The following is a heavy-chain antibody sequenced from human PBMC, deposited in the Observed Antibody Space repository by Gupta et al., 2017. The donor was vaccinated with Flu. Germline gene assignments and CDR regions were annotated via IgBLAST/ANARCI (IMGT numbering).Heavy chain of an antibody. D-gene: IGHD3-3*01. V-gene: IGHV3-23*01. CDR1: GFTFSSYA. CDR3: AKGGFKFTIVGVGTVTRAFDI. Sequence: EVQLLESGGGLVQPGGSLRLSCAASGFTFSSYAMSWVRQAPGKGLEWVSAISGSGGSKYYADSVKGRFTIARDNSKNTLYLQMNSLRAEDTAVYYCAKGGFKFTIVGVGTVTRAFDIWGQGTMVTVSS. CDR2: ISGSGGSK. J-gene: IGHJ3*02.